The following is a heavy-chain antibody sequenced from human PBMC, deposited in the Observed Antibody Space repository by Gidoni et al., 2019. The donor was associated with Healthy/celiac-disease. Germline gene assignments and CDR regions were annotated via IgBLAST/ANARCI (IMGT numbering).Heavy chain of an antibody. CDR3: ARDACSSTSCYRGDYYYYMDV. D-gene: IGHD2-2*02. V-gene: IGHV3-7*01. J-gene: IGHJ6*03. CDR2: GSEK. Sequence: GSEKYYVDSVKGRFTISRDNAKNSLYLQMNSLRAEDTAVYYCARDACSSTSCYRGDYYYYMDVWGKGTTVTVSS.